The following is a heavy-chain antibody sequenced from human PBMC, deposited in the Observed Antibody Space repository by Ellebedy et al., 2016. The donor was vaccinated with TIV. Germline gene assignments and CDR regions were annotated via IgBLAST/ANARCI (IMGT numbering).Heavy chain of an antibody. D-gene: IGHD5-12*01. CDR1: RFTFSIYA. CDR2: MSKDGNNK. V-gene: IGHV3-30*03. J-gene: IGHJ6*02. Sequence: PGGSLRLSCVASRFTFSIYAMHWVRQAPGKGLEWVAVMSKDGNNKYYAESVKGRFTISRDNSKNTLYLEMNSLTIEDTAVYSCLRDAGGYDTERIKPYGMDVWGQGTTVTVSS. CDR3: LRDAGGYDTERIKPYGMDV.